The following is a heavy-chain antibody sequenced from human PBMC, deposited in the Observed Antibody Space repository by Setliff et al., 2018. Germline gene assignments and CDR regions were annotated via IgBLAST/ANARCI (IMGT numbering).Heavy chain of an antibody. Sequence: ASVKVSCKASGYTFTSYGISWVRQAPGQGLEWMGWISAYNGNANYAQKLQGRVTMTRDTSISTAYMELSRLRSDDTAVYYCARDLYYYDSSGYYIYWGQGTLVTVSS. V-gene: IGHV1-18*01. CDR3: ARDLYYYDSSGYYIY. CDR2: ISAYNGNA. J-gene: IGHJ4*02. CDR1: GYTFTSYG. D-gene: IGHD3-22*01.